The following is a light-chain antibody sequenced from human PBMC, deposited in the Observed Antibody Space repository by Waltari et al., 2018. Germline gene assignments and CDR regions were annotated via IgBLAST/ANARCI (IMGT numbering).Light chain of an antibody. V-gene: IGKV4-1*01. J-gene: IGKJ4*01. CDR3: QQYYSTPLT. CDR1: QSVLYSSNNKNY. CDR2: WAS. Sequence: DIVMTQSPDSLAVSLGERATINCKSSQSVLYSSNNKNYLSWYQQKQGQPPKLLIYWASTRESGVPDRFSGSGSGTDFTLTISSLQAADVAVYYCQQYYSTPLTFGGGTKVEIK.